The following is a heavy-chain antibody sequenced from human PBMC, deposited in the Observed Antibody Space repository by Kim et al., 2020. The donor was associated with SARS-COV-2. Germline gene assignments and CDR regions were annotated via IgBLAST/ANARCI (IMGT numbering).Heavy chain of an antibody. J-gene: IGHJ4*02. V-gene: IGHV3-23*01. CDR3: AKLLSRSGATGGY. Sequence: CEDSGKALFTISRANSKNTLYLQMNSRRAEDTAVYYCAKLLSRSGATGGYWGQGTLVTVSS. D-gene: IGHD3-3*01.